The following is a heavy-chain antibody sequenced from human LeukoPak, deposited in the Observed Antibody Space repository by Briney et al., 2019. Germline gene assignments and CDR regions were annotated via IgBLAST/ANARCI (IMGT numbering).Heavy chain of an antibody. D-gene: IGHD1-26*01. CDR3: ASSGSYLGYFDY. CDR2: ISAYNGNT. CDR1: GYTFTSYG. J-gene: IGHJ4*02. Sequence: ASVKVSCKASGYTFTSYGISWVRQAPGQGLEWMGWISAYNGNTNYAQKLQGRGTMTTDTSTSTAYMELRSLRSDDTAVYYCASSGSYLGYFDYWGQGTLVTVSS. V-gene: IGHV1-18*01.